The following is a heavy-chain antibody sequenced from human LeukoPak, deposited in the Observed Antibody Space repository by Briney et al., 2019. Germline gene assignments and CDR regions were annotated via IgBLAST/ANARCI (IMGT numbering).Heavy chain of an antibody. CDR2: MNQDGSEI. D-gene: IGHD6-13*01. CDR3: ARSDRSSWYSLHDF. Sequence: PGGSLRLSCAASGFTFSGHWMHWVRQAPGKGLEWVANMNQDGSEIYHVDSVKDRFTISRDNAKKSLYLQMNSLRAEDTAVYYCARSDRSSWYSLHDFWGQGTLVTVSS. CDR1: GFTFSGHW. J-gene: IGHJ4*02. V-gene: IGHV3-7*01.